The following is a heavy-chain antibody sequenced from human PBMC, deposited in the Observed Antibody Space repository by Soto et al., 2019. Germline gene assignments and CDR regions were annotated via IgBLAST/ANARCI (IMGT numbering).Heavy chain of an antibody. CDR2: IHHSGTT. CDR3: ARVRQYCSGTSCYLDT. CDR1: GGSISSSNW. J-gene: IGHJ5*02. Sequence: SETLSLTCAVSGGSISSSNWWHWVRQPPGKGLEWIGEIHHSGTTNYNPSLKSRVAISVDKSKNQFSLKLNSVTAADTAVYYCARVRQYCSGTSCYLDTWGQGNLVTV. V-gene: IGHV4-4*02. D-gene: IGHD2-2*01.